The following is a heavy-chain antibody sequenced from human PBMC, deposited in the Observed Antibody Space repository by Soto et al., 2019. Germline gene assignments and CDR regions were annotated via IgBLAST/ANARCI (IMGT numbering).Heavy chain of an antibody. CDR3: ARDPAADGYYGMDV. CDR2: ISSTSSHI. V-gene: IGHV3-21*01. D-gene: IGHD6-13*01. CDR1: EFSFSTYN. J-gene: IGHJ6*02. Sequence: EVQLVESGGGLVKPGGSLRLSCVASEFSFSTYNMNWLRQAPGKGLEWVSFISSTSSHIHYADSVKGRFTISRDNAKNSLYLQMNSLRAEDTAVYYCARDPAADGYYGMDVWGQGTTVTVSS.